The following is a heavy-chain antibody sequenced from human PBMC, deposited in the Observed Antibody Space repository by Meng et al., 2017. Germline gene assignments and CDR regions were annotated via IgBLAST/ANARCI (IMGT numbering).Heavy chain of an antibody. V-gene: IGHV1-46*01. CDR1: GYTFTSYY. D-gene: IGHD3-10*01. CDR2: INPSGGST. J-gene: IGHJ6*02. Sequence: ASVKISCKASGYTFTSYYMHWVRQAPGQGLEWMGIINPSGGSTSYAQKFQGRVTMTRDTSTSTVYMELSSLRSEDTAVYYCARTPSRRYYYGSETPRKYYYYYGMDVWGQGTTVTGYS. CDR3: ARTPSRRYYYGSETPRKYYYYYGMDV.